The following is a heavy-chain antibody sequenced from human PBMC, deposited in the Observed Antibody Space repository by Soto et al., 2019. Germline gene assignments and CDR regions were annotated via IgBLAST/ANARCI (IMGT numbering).Heavy chain of an antibody. CDR2: IYWNDDK. D-gene: IGHD1-7*01. CDR1: GFSLSTSGVG. CDR3: AHGVPSLELPWFDP. Sequence: VSGPTLVNPTQTLTLTCTFSGFSLSTSGVGVGWTRQPPGKALEWLALIYWNDDKRYSPSLKSRLTITKDTSKNQVVLTMTNMDPVDTATYYCAHGVPSLELPWFDPWGQGTLVTVSS. J-gene: IGHJ5*02. V-gene: IGHV2-5*01.